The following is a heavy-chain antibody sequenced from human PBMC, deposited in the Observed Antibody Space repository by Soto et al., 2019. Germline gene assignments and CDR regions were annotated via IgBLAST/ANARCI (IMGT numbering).Heavy chain of an antibody. V-gene: IGHV1-69*13. J-gene: IGHJ4*02. CDR3: AKGSQWLREFDY. Sequence: AASVKVSCKASGGTFSSYAISWVRQAPGQGLEWMGGIIPIFGTANYAQKFQGRVTITADESTSTAYMELSSLRSEDTAVYYCAKGSQWLREFDYWGQGTLVTISS. CDR2: IIPIFGTA. CDR1: GGTFSSYA. D-gene: IGHD5-12*01.